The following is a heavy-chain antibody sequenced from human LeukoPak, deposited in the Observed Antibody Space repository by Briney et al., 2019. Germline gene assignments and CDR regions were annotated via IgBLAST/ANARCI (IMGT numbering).Heavy chain of an antibody. Sequence: PGGSLRLSCAASGFTFSSYSMNWVRQAPGKGLEWVSAISGSGGSTYYADSVRGRFTISRDNSKNTLYLQMNSLRAEDTAVYYCARCGLRSSWLNYFDYWGQGTLVTVSS. D-gene: IGHD6-13*01. CDR2: ISGSGGST. CDR1: GFTFSSYS. J-gene: IGHJ4*02. CDR3: ARCGLRSSWLNYFDY. V-gene: IGHV3-23*01.